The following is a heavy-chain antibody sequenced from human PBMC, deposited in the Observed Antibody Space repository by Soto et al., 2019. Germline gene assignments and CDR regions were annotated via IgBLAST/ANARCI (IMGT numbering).Heavy chain of an antibody. CDR1: GGTLSSYS. Sequence: QVQLVQSGAEVKKPGSSVKVSCKASGGTLSSYSINWVRQAPGQGLEWMGGIIPLFDTKNYAQKFQGRVTRTADESTSTADRELNSLTSEDTAVYYCAGEFCGGGSCYSNAWFDPWGQGTLVTVSS. J-gene: IGHJ5*02. D-gene: IGHD2-15*01. CDR3: AGEFCGGGSCYSNAWFDP. V-gene: IGHV1-69*12. CDR2: IIPLFDTK.